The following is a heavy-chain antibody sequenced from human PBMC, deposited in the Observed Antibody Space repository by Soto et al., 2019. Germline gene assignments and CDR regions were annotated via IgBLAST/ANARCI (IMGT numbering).Heavy chain of an antibody. CDR3: AKERGFRDPFDY. Sequence: EVQLLESGGGLVQPGGTLRLSCAASGFTFSGYGMGWVRQAPGKGLEWVSAIGGSTGNTYYVDSVKGRFTISRDNSKNTLYLQMSNLGAEDTAIYYCAKERGFRDPFDYWGQGTLVTVSS. V-gene: IGHV3-23*01. CDR2: IGGSTGNT. J-gene: IGHJ4*02. CDR1: GFTFSGYG.